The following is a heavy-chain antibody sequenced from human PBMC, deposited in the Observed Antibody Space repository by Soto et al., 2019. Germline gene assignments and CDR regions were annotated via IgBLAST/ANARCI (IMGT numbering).Heavy chain of an antibody. J-gene: IGHJ4*02. Sequence: GALILSCSASGCTFSSYAVSWVRQAPGKGPEWISSISGSGSTIYYADSVKVRFTISRDNSKNTLYLQMSSLRAEDTAVYYCAKVFYYYHSSGYYYFDYLGQGTLVTVSS. CDR2: ISGSGSTI. V-gene: IGHV3-23*01. CDR3: AKVFYYYHSSGYYYFDY. CDR1: GCTFSSYA. D-gene: IGHD3-22*01.